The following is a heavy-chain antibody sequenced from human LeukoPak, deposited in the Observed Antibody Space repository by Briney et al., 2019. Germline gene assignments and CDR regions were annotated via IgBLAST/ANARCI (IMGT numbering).Heavy chain of an antibody. V-gene: IGHV3-66*01. CDR2: IYSGGST. Sequence: TGGSLRLSCAASGFTVSSNYMSWVRQAPGKGLEWVSVIYSGGSTYYADSVKGRFTISRDNSKNTLYLQMNSLRAEDTAVYYCARTKIAAAGTMVDYWGQGTLVTVSS. CDR1: GFTVSSNY. D-gene: IGHD6-13*01. J-gene: IGHJ4*02. CDR3: ARTKIAAAGTMVDY.